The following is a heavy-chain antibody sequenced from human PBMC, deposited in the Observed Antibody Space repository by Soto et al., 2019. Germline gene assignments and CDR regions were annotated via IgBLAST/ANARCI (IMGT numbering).Heavy chain of an antibody. V-gene: IGHV3-30-3*01. CDR3: ARDYGRPNYFDY. CDR2: ISYDGSNK. Sequence: PGGSLRLSCAASGFTFSSYAMHWVRQAPGKGLEWVAVISYDGSNKYYADSVKGRFTISRDNSKNTLYLQMNSLRAEDTAVYYCARDYGRPNYFDYWGRGTLVTVSS. CDR1: GFTFSSYA. J-gene: IGHJ4*02. D-gene: IGHD4-17*01.